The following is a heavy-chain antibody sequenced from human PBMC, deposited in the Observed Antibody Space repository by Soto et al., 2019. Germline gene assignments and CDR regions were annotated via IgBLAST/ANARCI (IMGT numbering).Heavy chain of an antibody. J-gene: IGHJ4*02. V-gene: IGHV3-33*01. CDR3: ARHARSGWYDQADY. Sequence: QVQLVESGGGVVQPGRSLRLSCAASGFTFSSYGMHWVRQAPGKGLEWVAVIWYDGSNKYYADSVKGRFTISRDNSKNTLYLQMNGLRAEDKAVCYCARHARSGWYDQADYWGQGTLVTVSS. D-gene: IGHD6-19*01. CDR2: IWYDGSNK. CDR1: GFTFSSYG.